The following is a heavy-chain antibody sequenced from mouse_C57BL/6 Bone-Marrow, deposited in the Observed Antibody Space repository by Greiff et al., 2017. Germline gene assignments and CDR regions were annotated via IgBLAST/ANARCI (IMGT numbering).Heavy chain of an antibody. V-gene: IGHV7-1*01. CDR1: GFTFSDFY. Sequence: EVKLVESGGGLVQSGRSLRLSCATSGFTFSDFYMEWVRQAPGKGLEWIAASRNKANDYTTEYSASVKGRFIVSRDTSQSILYLQMNALRAEDTAIYYCARAADGYSYAMDYWGQGTSVTVSS. CDR3: ARAADGYSYAMDY. CDR2: SRNKANDYTT. D-gene: IGHD2-3*01. J-gene: IGHJ4*01.